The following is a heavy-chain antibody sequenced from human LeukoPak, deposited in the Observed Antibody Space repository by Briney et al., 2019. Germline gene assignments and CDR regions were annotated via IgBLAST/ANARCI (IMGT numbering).Heavy chain of an antibody. D-gene: IGHD3-22*01. CDR1: GFSLTSFA. V-gene: IGHV3-23*01. CDR3: ATRGSLIVVSNIDY. Sequence: GGSLRLSCAASGFSLTSFAMSWVRQSPGKGLEWVSAISASDDGTYHAGSVAGRFTISRDNSKNTLHLQMNSLRAEDTAVYYCATRGSLIVVSNIDYWGQGTLVTVSS. CDR2: ISASDDGT. J-gene: IGHJ4*02.